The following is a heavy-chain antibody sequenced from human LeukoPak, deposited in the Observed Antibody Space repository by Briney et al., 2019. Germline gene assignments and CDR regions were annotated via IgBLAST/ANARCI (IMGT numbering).Heavy chain of an antibody. J-gene: IGHJ5*02. CDR3: ARDNGGYSSSWYEGNWFDP. Sequence: GASVKVSCKASGYTFTSYAMHWVRQAPGQRLEWMGWINAGNGNTKYSQKFQGRVTITRDTSASTAYMELSSLRSEDTAVYYCARDNGGYSSSWYEGNWFDPWGQGTLVTVSS. CDR1: GYTFTSYA. V-gene: IGHV1-3*01. CDR2: INAGNGNT. D-gene: IGHD6-13*01.